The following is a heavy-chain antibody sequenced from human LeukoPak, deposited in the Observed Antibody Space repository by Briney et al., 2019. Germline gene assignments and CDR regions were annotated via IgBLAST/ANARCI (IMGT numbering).Heavy chain of an antibody. Sequence: GPSVNVSCTPSGYTFTSYGISWVRQAPGRGLEWIGWISAYNGNTNKAQKLQGRITMTTDTSTSTAYMKLRSLRSADTAVYYCARDLTPRLYSSSFGYWGQGTLVTVSS. D-gene: IGHD6-6*01. CDR1: GYTFTSYG. CDR3: ARDLTPRLYSSSFGY. J-gene: IGHJ4*02. CDR2: ISAYNGNT. V-gene: IGHV1-18*01.